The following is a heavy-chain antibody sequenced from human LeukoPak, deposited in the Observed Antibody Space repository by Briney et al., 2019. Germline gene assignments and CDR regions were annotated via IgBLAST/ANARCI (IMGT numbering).Heavy chain of an antibody. V-gene: IGHV1-46*01. Sequence: ASVKVSCKASGYTFTTYYMHWVRQAPGQGLEWMGIISARNADTRYALIFQGRVTMTRDTSTSTVYMELSSLRSEDTAVYYCARDHSNYGDYGVGHYYYYGMDVWGQGTTVTV. CDR2: ISARNADT. J-gene: IGHJ6*02. D-gene: IGHD4-17*01. CDR1: GYTFTTYY. CDR3: ARDHSNYGDYGVGHYYYYGMDV.